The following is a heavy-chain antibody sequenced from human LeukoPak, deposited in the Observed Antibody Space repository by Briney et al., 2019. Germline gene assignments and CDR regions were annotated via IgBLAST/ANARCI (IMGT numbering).Heavy chain of an antibody. V-gene: IGHV4-39*07. Sequence: SETLSLTCTVSGGSISSSSYYWGWVRQPPGKGLEWIGSIYYSGSTYYNPSLKSRVTISVDTSKNQFSLKLRSVTAADTAVYYCARRRYDASGYYPSRGRYLDYWGQGTLVTVSS. CDR3: ARRRYDASGYYPSRGRYLDY. J-gene: IGHJ4*02. CDR2: IYYSGST. D-gene: IGHD3-22*01. CDR1: GGSISSSSYY.